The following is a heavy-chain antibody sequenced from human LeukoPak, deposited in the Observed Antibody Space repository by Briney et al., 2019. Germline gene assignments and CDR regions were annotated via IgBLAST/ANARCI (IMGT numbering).Heavy chain of an antibody. J-gene: IGHJ4*02. D-gene: IGHD5-18*01. V-gene: IGHV1-46*01. Sequence: ASMKVSCKASGYTFTSYYMHWVRQAPGQGLEWMGIINPSGGSTSSAQKFQGRVTMTRDTSTSTVYMELSSLRSEDTAVYYCARRSYARGTFDYWGQGTLVTVSS. CDR3: ARRSYARGTFDY. CDR2: INPSGGST. CDR1: GYTFTSYY.